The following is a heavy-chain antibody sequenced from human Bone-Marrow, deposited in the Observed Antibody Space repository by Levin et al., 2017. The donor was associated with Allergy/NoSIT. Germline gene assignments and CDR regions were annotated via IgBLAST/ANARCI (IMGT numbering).Heavy chain of an antibody. CDR2: MSGSGVST. Sequence: ETLSLTCAASGFTFSSYAMSWVRPAPGQGLEWVSAMSGSGVSTHYADSVKGRFTISRDNSKNTLYLQMNSLRAEDTAVYYCAKDLRQGYSSGSYYFDYWGQGTLVTVAS. CDR3: AKDLRQGYSSGSYYFDY. J-gene: IGHJ4*02. D-gene: IGHD5-18*01. V-gene: IGHV3-23*01. CDR1: GFTFSSYA.